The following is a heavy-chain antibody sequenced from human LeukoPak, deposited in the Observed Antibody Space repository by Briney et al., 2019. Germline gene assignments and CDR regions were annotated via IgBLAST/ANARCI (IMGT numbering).Heavy chain of an antibody. V-gene: IGHV3-23*01. J-gene: IGHJ6*02. CDR2: INGDGDST. Sequence: GGSLRLSCAASGFTFSNYAMSWVRQAPGKGLEWVSGINGDGDSTYYADSVKGRFTISRDNSKNTLYLQMNSLRAEDTAVYYCAKDRPNGMDVWGQGTTVTVSS. CDR1: GFTFSNYA. CDR3: AKDRPNGMDV.